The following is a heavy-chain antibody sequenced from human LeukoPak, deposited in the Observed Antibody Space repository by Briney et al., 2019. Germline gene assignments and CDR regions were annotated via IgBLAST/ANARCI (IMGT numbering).Heavy chain of an antibody. CDR3: ARLNDYDSSGYYYVADY. V-gene: IGHV5-51*01. Sequence: GESLKISCKGSGYSFSTYWIGWVRQMPGKGLEWMGIIYPGDSDTRYSPSFQGRVTISADKSISAAYLQWSSLKASDTAMYYCARLNDYDSSGYYYVADYWGQGTLVTVSS. CDR2: IYPGDSDT. D-gene: IGHD3-22*01. J-gene: IGHJ4*02. CDR1: GYSFSTYW.